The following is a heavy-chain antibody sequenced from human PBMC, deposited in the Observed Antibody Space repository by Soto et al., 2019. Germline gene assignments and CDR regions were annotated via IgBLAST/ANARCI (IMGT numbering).Heavy chain of an antibody. D-gene: IGHD1-26*01. CDR1: RFTFNSYA. Sequence: GGSLRLSCAASRFTFNSYAMSWVRQAPGKGLEWVSAISGSGRDTYYPDSVKGRFTISKDNSKSTLYLQMNNLRAEDTAIYYCAKVITSGTYYYFDYWGQGILVTVSS. J-gene: IGHJ4*02. CDR2: ISGSGRDT. V-gene: IGHV3-23*01. CDR3: AKVITSGTYYYFDY.